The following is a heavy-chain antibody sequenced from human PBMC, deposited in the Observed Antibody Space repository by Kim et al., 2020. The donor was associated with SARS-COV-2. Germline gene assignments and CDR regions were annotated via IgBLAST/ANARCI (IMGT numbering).Heavy chain of an antibody. CDR2: T. J-gene: IGHJ4*02. V-gene: IGHV4-39*01. CDR3: ARRTEAGGYFDF. Sequence: TYCNPSLRGRVTIAVDTSRNQFSLKLAAVTAADPAVYYCARRTEAGGYFDFWGQGSPVTVAS. D-gene: IGHD3-16*01.